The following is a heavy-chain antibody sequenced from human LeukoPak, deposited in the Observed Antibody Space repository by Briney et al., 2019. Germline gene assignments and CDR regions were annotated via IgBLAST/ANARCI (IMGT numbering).Heavy chain of an antibody. CDR2: INPNSGGT. CDR3: ARAPDTAMVPYYFDY. Sequence: ASVKVSCKASGYTFTGYYMHWVRQAPGQGLEWMGWINPNSGGTNYAQKFQGRVTMTRDTSISTAYMELSRLRSDDTAVYYCARAPDTAMVPYYFDYWGQGTLVTVSS. D-gene: IGHD5-18*01. V-gene: IGHV1-2*02. CDR1: GYTFTGYY. J-gene: IGHJ4*02.